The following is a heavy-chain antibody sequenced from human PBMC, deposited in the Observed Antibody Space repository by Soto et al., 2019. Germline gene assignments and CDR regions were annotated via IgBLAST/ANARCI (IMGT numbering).Heavy chain of an antibody. CDR3: ARRSGYYYRALDP. J-gene: IGHJ5*02. D-gene: IGHD3-22*01. CDR1: GFTFTNSA. CDR2: IVVGTGST. Sequence: SVKVSCKASGFTFTNSAVQWVRQARGQRPEWIGWIVVGTGSTSYAQKFQGRVTMTRDTSTSTVYMELSSLRSEDTAVYYCARRSGYYYRALDPWGQGTLVTVSS. V-gene: IGHV1-58*01.